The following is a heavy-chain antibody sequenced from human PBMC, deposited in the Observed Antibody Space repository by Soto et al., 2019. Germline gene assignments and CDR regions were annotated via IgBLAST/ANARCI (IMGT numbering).Heavy chain of an antibody. V-gene: IGHV3-23*01. Sequence: EVQVLESGGGLVQPGGSLRLSCVASGFTFSDYAISWVRQAPGKGLGWVSAISGSGGNTQYADSVTGRFTISRDNSKNTVYLQMNSLGVEDTAIYYCAKRGHDDSSVTKAPFDFWGQGTMVTVSS. CDR2: ISGSGGNT. D-gene: IGHD3-22*01. CDR1: GFTFSDYA. J-gene: IGHJ3*01. CDR3: AKRGHDDSSVTKAPFDF.